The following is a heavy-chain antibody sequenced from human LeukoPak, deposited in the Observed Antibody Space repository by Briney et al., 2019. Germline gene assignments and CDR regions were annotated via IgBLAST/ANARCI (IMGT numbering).Heavy chain of an antibody. D-gene: IGHD3-10*01. CDR2: ISAYNGNT. CDR1: GYTFTSYG. CDR3: ARLLLWFGESPQGYFDY. Sequence: ASVKVSCKASGYTFTSYGISWVRQALGQGLEWMGWISAYNGNTNYAQKLQGRVTMTTDTSTSTAYMELRSLRSDDTAVYYCARLLLWFGESPQGYFDYWGQGTLVTVSS. V-gene: IGHV1-18*01. J-gene: IGHJ4*02.